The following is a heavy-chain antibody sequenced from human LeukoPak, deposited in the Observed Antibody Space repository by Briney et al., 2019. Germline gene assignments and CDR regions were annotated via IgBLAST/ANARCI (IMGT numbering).Heavy chain of an antibody. J-gene: IGHJ4*02. Sequence: SETLSLTCTVSGGSISSSSYYWGWIRQPPGKGLEWIGSIYYSGSTYYNPSLKSRVTISVDTSKNQFSLKLTSVTAADTAVYYCARVDSSDSGTLEYWGQGTLVTVSS. D-gene: IGHD3-10*01. CDR3: ARVDSSDSGTLEY. CDR1: GGSISSSSYY. CDR2: IYYSGST. V-gene: IGHV4-39*07.